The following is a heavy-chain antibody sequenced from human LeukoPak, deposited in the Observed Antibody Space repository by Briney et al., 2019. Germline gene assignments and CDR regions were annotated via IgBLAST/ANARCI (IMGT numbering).Heavy chain of an antibody. CDR3: ARDDMDV. V-gene: IGHV3-30*03. CDR2: VSADGRTQ. J-gene: IGHJ6*02. CDR1: GFTFSSYS. Sequence: PGGSLRLSCAASGFTFSSYSIHWVRQAPGKGLEWVTVVSADGRTQLYSDSVKGRFTISRDNSLNTLHLQMNSLRTEDTAVYYCARDDMDVWGQGTTVTVSS.